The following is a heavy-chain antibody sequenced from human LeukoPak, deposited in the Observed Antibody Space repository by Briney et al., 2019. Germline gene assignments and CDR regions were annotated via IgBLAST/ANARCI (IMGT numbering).Heavy chain of an antibody. CDR3: VKHPSYYYDSSGSETEFDY. CDR2: ISYDGSNK. Sequence: GGSLRLSCAASGFTFSSYSMNWVRQAPGKGLEWVAVISYDGSNKYYADSVKGRFTISRDNSKNTLYLQMNSLRAEDTAIYYCVKHPSYYYDSSGSETEFDYWGQGTLVTVSS. CDR1: GFTFSSYS. J-gene: IGHJ4*02. D-gene: IGHD3-22*01. V-gene: IGHV3-30*18.